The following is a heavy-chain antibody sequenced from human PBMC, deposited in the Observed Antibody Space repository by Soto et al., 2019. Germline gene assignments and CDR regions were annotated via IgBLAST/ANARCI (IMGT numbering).Heavy chain of an antibody. CDR3: TTRRGGYSGYEAPPDLVDY. J-gene: IGHJ4*02. Sequence: EVQLVESGGGLVKPGGSLRLSCAASGFTFSNAWMNWVRQAPGKGLEWVGRIKSKTDGGTTDYAAPVKGRFSISRDDSKNTLYLQMNSLKTEDTAVYYCTTRRGGYSGYEAPPDLVDYWGQGTLVTVSS. D-gene: IGHD5-12*01. CDR1: GFTFSNAW. V-gene: IGHV3-15*07. CDR2: IKSKTDGGTT.